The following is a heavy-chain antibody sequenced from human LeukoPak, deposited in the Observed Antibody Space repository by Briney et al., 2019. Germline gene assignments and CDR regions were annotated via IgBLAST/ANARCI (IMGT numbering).Heavy chain of an antibody. CDR2: ISAYNGNT. D-gene: IGHD3-9*01. V-gene: IGHV1-18*01. J-gene: IGHJ4*02. Sequence: GASVTVSCKASGYIFTSYGISWVRQAPGQGLEWMGWISAYNGNTNYAQKLQGRVTMTTDTSTSTAYMELRSLRSDDTAVYYCARDLAVLRYFDWYDLFDYWGQGTLVTVSS. CDR1: GYIFTSYG. CDR3: ARDLAVLRYFDWYDLFDY.